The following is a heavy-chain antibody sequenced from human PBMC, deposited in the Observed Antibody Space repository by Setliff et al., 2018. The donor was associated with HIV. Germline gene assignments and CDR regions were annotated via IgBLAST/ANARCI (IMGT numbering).Heavy chain of an antibody. Sequence: ASVRLSCAASGFTFSSYAMSWVRQAPGKGLEWVSAISGSGGSTYYADSVKGRFTISRDNSKNTLYLQMSSLRVEDTAVYYCVKVSRGTVVRGVILVGYFDYWGQGTLVTVSS. CDR1: GFTFSSYA. CDR2: ISGSGGST. V-gene: IGHV3-23*01. CDR3: VKVSRGTVVRGVILVGYFDY. J-gene: IGHJ4*02. D-gene: IGHD3-10*02.